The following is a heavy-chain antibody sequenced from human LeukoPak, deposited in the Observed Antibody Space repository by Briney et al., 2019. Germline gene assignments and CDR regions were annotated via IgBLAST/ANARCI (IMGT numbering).Heavy chain of an antibody. CDR3: ARRSGSPFGY. J-gene: IGHJ4*02. CDR1: GFTFDDYA. CDR2: ISWNSGSI. D-gene: IGHD3-3*01. Sequence: GGSLRLSCAASGFTFDDYAMHWVRQAPGKGLEWVSGISWNSGSIGYADSVKGRFTISRDNAKNSLYLQMNSLRAEDTALYYCARRSGSPFGYWGQGTLVTVSS. V-gene: IGHV3-9*01.